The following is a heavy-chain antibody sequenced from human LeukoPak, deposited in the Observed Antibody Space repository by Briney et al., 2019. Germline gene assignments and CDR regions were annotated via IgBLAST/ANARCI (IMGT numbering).Heavy chain of an antibody. V-gene: IGHV3-15*01. J-gene: IGHJ4*02. CDR3: TTVMAADFDY. Sequence: RGSLRPSCAASGFTFSNAWMSWVRQAPGKGLEWVGRIKSKTDGETTDYAAPVKGRFTISRDDSKNTLYLQMNSLKTEDTAVYYCTTVMAADFDYWGQGTLVTVSS. D-gene: IGHD5-24*01. CDR2: IKSKTDGETT. CDR1: GFTFSNAW.